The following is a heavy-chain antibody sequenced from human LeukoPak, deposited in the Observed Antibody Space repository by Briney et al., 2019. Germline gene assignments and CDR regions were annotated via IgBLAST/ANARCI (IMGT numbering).Heavy chain of an antibody. D-gene: IGHD1-26*01. CDR3: ARDGGYPSTGFDP. CDR1: GYTFTSYG. V-gene: IGHV1-18*01. CDR2: ISAYNGNT. J-gene: IGHJ5*02. Sequence: GASVKVSCKASGYTFTSYGISWVRQAPGQGLEWMGWISAYNGNTNYAQKLQGRVTMTRDTSTSTVYMELSSLRSEDTAVYYCARDGGYPSTGFDPWGQGTLVTVSS.